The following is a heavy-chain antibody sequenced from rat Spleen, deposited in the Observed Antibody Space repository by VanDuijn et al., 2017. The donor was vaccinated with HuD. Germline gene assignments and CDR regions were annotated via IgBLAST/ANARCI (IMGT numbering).Heavy chain of an antibody. CDR2: ISAGGGST. J-gene: IGHJ3*01. CDR3: TTVTDDIVELFAY. Sequence: EVQLVESGGDFVQPGGSLKLSCAASGFTFSDYNMAWVRQAPTKGLEWVAYISAGGGSTYYRDSVKGRFTISRDNAESTLYLQMDSLRSEDTATYYCTTVTDDIVELFAYWGQGTLVTVSS. V-gene: IGHV5-27*01. CDR1: GFTFSDYN. D-gene: IGHD1-11*01.